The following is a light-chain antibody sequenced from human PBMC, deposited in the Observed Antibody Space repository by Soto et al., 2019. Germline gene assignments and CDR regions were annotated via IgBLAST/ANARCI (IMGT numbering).Light chain of an antibody. CDR1: TSNIESNS. J-gene: IGLJ2*01. CDR3: AAWDDSLNALV. CDR2: FND. V-gene: IGLV1-44*01. Sequence: QSLIAAPPSASGTPGQTITISCSGSTSNIESNSVNWYQQLPGAAPKFLIYFNDQRPSGVPDRFSGSKSGTSASLAISELQSEDEADYYCAAWDDSLNALVFGGGTQLTVL.